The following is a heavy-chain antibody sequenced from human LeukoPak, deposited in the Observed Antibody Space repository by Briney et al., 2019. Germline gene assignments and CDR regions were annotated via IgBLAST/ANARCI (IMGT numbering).Heavy chain of an antibody. V-gene: IGHV1-18*01. CDR1: GYTFTNYG. J-gene: IGHJ4*02. CDR3: ARDGYYDSSGYPFFDY. Sequence: ASVKVSCKASGYTFTNYGISWVRQAPGQGLEWMGWISAYNGNTNYAPKFQDRVSMTTDTSTSTAYIELRSLRSDDTAVYYCARDGYYDSSGYPFFDYWGQGTLVTVSS. CDR2: ISAYNGNT. D-gene: IGHD3-22*01.